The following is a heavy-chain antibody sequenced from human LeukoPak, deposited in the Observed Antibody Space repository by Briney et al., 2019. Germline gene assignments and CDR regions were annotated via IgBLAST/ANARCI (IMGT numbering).Heavy chain of an antibody. J-gene: IGHJ4*02. V-gene: IGHV3-23*01. CDR2: ISASGGST. CDR3: AKDRPYCSSTSCYHPLDY. CDR1: GFTFGSYA. D-gene: IGHD2-2*01. Sequence: GGSLRLSCAASGFTFGSYAMSWVRQAPGKGLEWVSAISASGGSTYYADSVKGRFTISRDNSKNTLYLQMNSLRAEDTAVYYCAKDRPYCSSTSCYHPLDYWGQGTLVTVSS.